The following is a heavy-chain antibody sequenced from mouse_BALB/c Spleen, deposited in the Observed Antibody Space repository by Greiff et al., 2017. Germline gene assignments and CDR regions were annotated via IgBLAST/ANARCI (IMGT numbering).Heavy chain of an antibody. Sequence: VQLVESGAELVRPGSSVKISCKASGYAFSSYWMNWVKQRPGQGLEWIGQIYPGDGDTNYNGKFKGKATLTADKSSSTAYMQLSSLTSEDSAVYFCARPTYDGYYVGFAYWGQGTLVTVSA. CDR2: IYPGDGDT. D-gene: IGHD2-3*01. V-gene: IGHV1-80*01. CDR3: ARPTYDGYYVGFAY. J-gene: IGHJ3*01. CDR1: GYAFSSYW.